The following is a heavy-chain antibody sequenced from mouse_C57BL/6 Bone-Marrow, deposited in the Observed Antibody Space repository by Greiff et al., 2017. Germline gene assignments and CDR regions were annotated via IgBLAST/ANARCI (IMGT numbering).Heavy chain of an antibody. V-gene: IGHV1-18*01. J-gene: IGHJ4*01. CDR2: INPNNGGT. CDR3: ARENYDYYGGYYAMDY. CDR1: GYTFTDYN. D-gene: IGHD2-4*01. Sequence: EVQLQQSGPELVKPGASVKIPCKASGYTFTDYNMDWVKQSHGKSLEWIGDINPNNGGTIYNQKFKGKATLTVDKSSSTAYMELRSLTSEDTAVYYCARENYDYYGGYYAMDYWGQGTSVTVSS.